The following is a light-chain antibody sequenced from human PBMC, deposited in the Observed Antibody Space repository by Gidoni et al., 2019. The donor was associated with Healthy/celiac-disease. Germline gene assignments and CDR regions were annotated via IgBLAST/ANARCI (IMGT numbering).Light chain of an antibody. CDR3: QSADSSGTYVV. CDR1: ALPKQY. V-gene: IGLV3-25*03. Sequence: SYALPQPPSVSLSPGQTPRITCSGDALPKQYAYWYQQKPGQAPVLVIYKDRERPSGIPERFSGSSSGTTVTLTISGVQAEDEADYYCQSADSSGTYVVFGGGTKLTVL. CDR2: KDR. J-gene: IGLJ2*01.